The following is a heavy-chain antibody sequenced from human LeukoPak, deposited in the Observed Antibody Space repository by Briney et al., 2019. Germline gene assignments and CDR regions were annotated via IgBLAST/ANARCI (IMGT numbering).Heavy chain of an antibody. CDR1: GFTFSSYA. CDR3: AKDEEYSSSSPLNWYFDL. J-gene: IGHJ2*01. Sequence: PGGSLRLSCAASGFTFSSYAMSWVRQAPGKGLEWVSAISGSGGSTYYADSVKGRFTISRDNSKNTLYLQMNSLRAEDTAVYYCAKDEEYSSSSPLNWYFDLWGRGTLVTVSS. D-gene: IGHD6-6*01. V-gene: IGHV3-23*01. CDR2: ISGSGGST.